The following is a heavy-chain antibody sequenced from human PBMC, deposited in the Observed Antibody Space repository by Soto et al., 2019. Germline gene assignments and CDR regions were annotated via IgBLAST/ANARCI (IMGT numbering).Heavy chain of an antibody. CDR1: GASITSDTDY. J-gene: IGHJ4*02. V-gene: IGHV4-30-4*08. CDR3: VRGSDCLTVNACYRYFDS. D-gene: IGHD2-2*02. CDR2: IYYDGST. Sequence: SETLSLTCNVSGASITSDTDYWGWVRQPPGRGLEWIGYIYYDGSTNYNPSLKSPVVMSIDSSQNQFSLRLNSVTGADSAVYYCVRGSDCLTVNACYRYFDSWGPGTLVTVSS.